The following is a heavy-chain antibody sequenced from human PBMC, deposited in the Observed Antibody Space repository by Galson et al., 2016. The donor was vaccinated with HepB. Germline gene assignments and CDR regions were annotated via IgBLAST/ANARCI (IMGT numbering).Heavy chain of an antibody. D-gene: IGHD2-15*01. Sequence: SETLSLTCAVSGGSTSNYKWSWIRQPPGKGLEWIGLIFSSGETIYNPSLKSRAPISADTSKNQFSLRLNSVTAADTAVYYCAREWSGFDYWGQGILVTVSS. J-gene: IGHJ4*02. V-gene: IGHV4-59*01. CDR2: IFSSGET. CDR1: GGSTSNYK. CDR3: AREWSGFDY.